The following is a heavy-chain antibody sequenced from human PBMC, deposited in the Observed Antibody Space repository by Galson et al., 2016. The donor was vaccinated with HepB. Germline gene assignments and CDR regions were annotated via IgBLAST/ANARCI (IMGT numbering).Heavy chain of an antibody. V-gene: IGHV3-7*02. D-gene: IGHD6-13*01. CDR1: GFTFSFSVYW. CDR2: IAGDGSEK. CDR3: ARGRYGSGSWYTPFDY. Sequence: SLRLSCAASGFTFSFSVYWMSWVRQAPGKGLVWVANIAGDGSEKYYVDSVKGRFTISRDNAKNSLYLQMNSLRAEDTAVFYCARGRYGSGSWYTPFDYWGQGTLVTVSS. J-gene: IGHJ4*02.